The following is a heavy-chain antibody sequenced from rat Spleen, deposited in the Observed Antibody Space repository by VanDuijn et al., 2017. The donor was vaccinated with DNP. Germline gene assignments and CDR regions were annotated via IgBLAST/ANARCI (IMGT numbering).Heavy chain of an antibody. CDR1: GFTFSDYA. V-gene: IGHV5-22*01. Sequence: EVQLVESGGGLVQPGRSLKLSCAASGFTFSDYAMAWVRQAPTKGLDWVATISDTGDSTYYRDSVKGRFTISRDNGESSLYLQMNSLRSEDMATYYCARRAGYNARYAMDAWGQGTTVTVSS. CDR2: ISDTGDST. CDR3: ARRAGYNARYAMDA. J-gene: IGHJ4*01. D-gene: IGHD1-4*01.